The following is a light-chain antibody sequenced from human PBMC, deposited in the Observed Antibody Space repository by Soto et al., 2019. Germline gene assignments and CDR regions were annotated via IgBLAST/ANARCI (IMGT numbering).Light chain of an antibody. CDR1: QSVSGNS. V-gene: IGKV3-20*01. CDR2: EVS. J-gene: IGKJ1*01. Sequence: VLTQSPDTLSLSPVERANLPCRSSQSVSGNSLAWYRQNRGQAPRLIIYEVSTRATGIPDRFSGSGSWTDFTLTSSRLEPEDFALFFCQHYDGSLWTFGQGTKVDIK. CDR3: QHYDGSLWT.